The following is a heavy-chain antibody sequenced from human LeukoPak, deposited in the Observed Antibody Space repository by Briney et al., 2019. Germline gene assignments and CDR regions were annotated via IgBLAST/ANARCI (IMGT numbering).Heavy chain of an antibody. Sequence: GGSLRLSCAASGFAFSNYAMHRVRQAPGKGLEWVAVISYDGNNKYYADSVKGRFTISRDNSKNTLYLQMNSLRVEDTAVYYCASDDYGMDVWGQGTTVTVFS. V-gene: IGHV3-30*03. CDR2: ISYDGNNK. CDR3: ASDDYGMDV. J-gene: IGHJ6*02. CDR1: GFAFSNYA.